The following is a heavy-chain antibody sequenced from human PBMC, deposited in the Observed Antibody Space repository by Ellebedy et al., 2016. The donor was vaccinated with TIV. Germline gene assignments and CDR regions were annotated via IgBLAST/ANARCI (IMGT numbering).Heavy chain of an antibody. V-gene: IGHV3-21*01. CDR2: ISRSSSNT. CDR3: ARDRQTSGSGSYHIDS. J-gene: IGHJ4*02. CDR1: GFIFSRYS. Sequence: GESLKISCAASGFIFSRYSMNWVRQAPGKGLEWVSYISRSSSNTYYGDSAKGRFTISRDDAKNSLYLQMNNLRAEDTAVYYCARDRQTSGSGSYHIDSWGQGTLVTVSS. D-gene: IGHD3-10*01.